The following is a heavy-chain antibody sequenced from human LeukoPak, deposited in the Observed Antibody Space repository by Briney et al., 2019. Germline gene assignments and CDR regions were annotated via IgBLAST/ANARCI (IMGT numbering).Heavy chain of an antibody. J-gene: IGHJ4*02. CDR3: AREGGNGWSLDY. CDR2: IKQEGSEK. D-gene: IGHD6-19*01. CDR1: GFTFRSHW. V-gene: IGHV3-7*03. Sequence: GGSLRLSCAASGFTFRSHWMSWVRQAPGKGLEWVANIKQEGSEKYYVDSVKGRFTVSRDNANNSLYLQINSLRAEDTAVYYCAREGGNGWSLDYWGQGTLVTVSS.